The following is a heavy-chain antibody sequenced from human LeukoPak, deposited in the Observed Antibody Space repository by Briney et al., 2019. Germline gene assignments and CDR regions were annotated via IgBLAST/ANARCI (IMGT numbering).Heavy chain of an antibody. J-gene: IGHJ6*03. V-gene: IGHV1-2*06. CDR2: INPNSGGT. D-gene: IGHD2-2*01. CDR3: AIVGYCSSTSCYAVGDYYYYYYMDV. CDR1: GYTFTGYY. Sequence: ASVKVSCKASGYTFTGYYMHWMRQAPGQGLEWMGRINPNSGGTNYAQKFQGRVTMTRDTSISTAYMELSRLRSDDTAVYYCAIVGYCSSTSCYAVGDYYYYYYMDVWGKGTTVTVSS.